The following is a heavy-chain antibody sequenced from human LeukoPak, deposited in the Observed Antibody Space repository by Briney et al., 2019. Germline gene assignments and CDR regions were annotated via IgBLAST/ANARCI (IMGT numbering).Heavy chain of an antibody. V-gene: IGHV3-13*01. Sequence: GGSLRLSCAASGFTFSSYDMHWVRQATGKGLEWVSAIGTAGDTYYPGSVKGRFTISRENAKNSLYLQMNSLRAGDTAVYYCARGFHYYDSSGPFDYWGQGTLVTVSS. CDR2: IGTAGDT. J-gene: IGHJ4*02. D-gene: IGHD3-22*01. CDR1: GFTFSSYD. CDR3: ARGFHYYDSSGPFDY.